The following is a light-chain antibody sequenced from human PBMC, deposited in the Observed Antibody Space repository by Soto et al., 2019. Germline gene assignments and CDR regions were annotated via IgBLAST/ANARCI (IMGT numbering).Light chain of an antibody. V-gene: IGKV1-39*01. J-gene: IGKJ4*01. CDR1: QNIRTY. CDR2: AAS. CDR3: QQSYDTPLT. Sequence: DVQMTQSPSSVSASVGDRGTITCRAGQNIRTYLNWYQQKPGNAPKLLIYAASTLQSGVPSRFRGSGSDTDFTLTISSLQPEDFATYYCQQSYDTPLTLGGGTKVDIK.